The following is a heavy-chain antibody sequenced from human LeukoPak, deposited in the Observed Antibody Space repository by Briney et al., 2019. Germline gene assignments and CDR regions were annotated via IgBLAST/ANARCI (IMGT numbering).Heavy chain of an antibody. J-gene: IGHJ4*02. V-gene: IGHV3-33*01. CDR1: GFTFSSYG. Sequence: GGSLRLSCAASGFTFSSYGMHWVRQAPGKGLEWVAVIWYDGSNKYYADSVKGRFTISRDNSKNTLYLQMNSLRAEDTAVYYCARDVEYSSSPDDYWGQGTLVTVSS. CDR3: ARDVEYSSSPDDY. D-gene: IGHD6-6*01. CDR2: IWYDGSNK.